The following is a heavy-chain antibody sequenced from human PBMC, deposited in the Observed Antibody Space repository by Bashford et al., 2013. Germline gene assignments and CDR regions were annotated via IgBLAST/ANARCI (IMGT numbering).Heavy chain of an antibody. D-gene: IGHD6-25*01. V-gene: IGHV3-49*03. Sequence: GGSLRLSCTASGFTFGDYGMSWFRQAPGKGPEWVSFIRTKLNGETAEYAASVKGRFTISRDDSKSTAYLQMNSLGTEDTGVYYCSRVAGDYPDYWGQGTLVTVSS. CDR2: IRTKLNGETA. CDR1: GFTFGDYG. J-gene: IGHJ4*02. CDR3: SRVAGDYPDY.